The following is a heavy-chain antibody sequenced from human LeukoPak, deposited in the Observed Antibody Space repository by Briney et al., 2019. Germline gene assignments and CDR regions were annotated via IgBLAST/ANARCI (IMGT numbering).Heavy chain of an antibody. CDR2: IYPGDSDT. J-gene: IGHJ6*03. Sequence: GESLRISCKSSGYSFTTYWIGWVRQMPGKGLEWMGIIYPGDSDTRYSPSFQGQVTISADKSISTAYLQWSSLKASDTAMYYCARHLAVADYYYMDVWGKGTTVTVSS. V-gene: IGHV5-51*01. CDR3: ARHLAVADYYYMDV. CDR1: GYSFTTYW. D-gene: IGHD2-15*01.